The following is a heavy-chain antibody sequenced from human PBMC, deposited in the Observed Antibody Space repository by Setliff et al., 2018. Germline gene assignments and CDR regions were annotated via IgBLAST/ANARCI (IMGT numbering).Heavy chain of an antibody. Sequence: PGGSLRLSCAASGFTVSNNYMSWIRQAPGKGLEWVAVIWGDGGTKYHADSVKGRFTISRDNSKNTLYLQMNSLRPEDTAVYYCARTCSGSGCYAGLESWGQGTPVTVSS. D-gene: IGHD2-15*01. CDR1: GFTVSNNY. CDR2: IWGDGGTK. V-gene: IGHV3-33*08. J-gene: IGHJ4*02. CDR3: ARTCSGSGCYAGLES.